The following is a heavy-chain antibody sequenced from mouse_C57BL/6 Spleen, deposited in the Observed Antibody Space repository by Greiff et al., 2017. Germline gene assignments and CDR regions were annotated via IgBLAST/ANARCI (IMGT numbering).Heavy chain of an antibody. V-gene: IGHV3-6*01. J-gene: IGHJ3*01. CDR3: NYGSSYWFAY. D-gene: IGHD1-1*01. CDR1: GYSITSGYY. Sequence: EVKLQQSGPGLVKPSQSLSLTCSVTGYSITSGYYWNWIRQFPGNKLEWMGYIRYDGSTNYNPSLKNQIAITRDTSKNPSFLMLNSVTTEDTATYYCNYGSSYWFAYWGQGTLVTVSA. CDR2: IRYDGST.